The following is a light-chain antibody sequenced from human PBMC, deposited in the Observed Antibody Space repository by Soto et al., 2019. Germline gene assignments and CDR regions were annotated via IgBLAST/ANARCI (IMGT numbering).Light chain of an antibody. CDR1: QSVSRSY. Sequence: EIVLTQSPATLSLSPGDRATLSCGASQSVSRSYLAWYQQKPGLAPRLIIYDASTRATGIPDRFSGSGSGTDFTLTISRLEPEDFAVYYCQQSGSSPITFGQGTRLEI. V-gene: IGKV3D-20*01. J-gene: IGKJ5*01. CDR3: QQSGSSPIT. CDR2: DAS.